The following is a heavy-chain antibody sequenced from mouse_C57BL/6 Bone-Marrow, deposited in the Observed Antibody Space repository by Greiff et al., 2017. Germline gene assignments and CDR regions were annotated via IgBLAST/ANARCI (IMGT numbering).Heavy chain of an antibody. V-gene: IGHV1-7*01. CDR1: GYTFTSYW. Sequence: QVHVKQSGAELAKPGASVKLSCKASGYTFTSYWMHWVKQRPGQGLEWIGYINPSSGYTKYNQKFKDKATLTADKSSITAYMQLSSLTYEDSAVYYCARYLLWYFDVWGTGTTVTVSS. CDR3: ARYLLWYFDV. CDR2: INPSSGYT. J-gene: IGHJ1*03.